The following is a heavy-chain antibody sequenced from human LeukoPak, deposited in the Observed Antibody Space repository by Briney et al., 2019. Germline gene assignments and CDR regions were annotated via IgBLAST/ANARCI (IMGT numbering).Heavy chain of an antibody. J-gene: IGHJ4*02. D-gene: IGHD1-20*01. Sequence: SETLSLTCTVSGGSISSSSYYWGWIRQPPGKGLEWIGSIYYSGSTYYNPSLKRRVTISVDTSKNQFSLKLSSVTAADTAVYYCATDPPITGRVVDYWGQGTLVTVSS. CDR2: IYYSGST. CDR1: GGSISSSSYY. CDR3: ATDPPITGRVVDY. V-gene: IGHV4-39*01.